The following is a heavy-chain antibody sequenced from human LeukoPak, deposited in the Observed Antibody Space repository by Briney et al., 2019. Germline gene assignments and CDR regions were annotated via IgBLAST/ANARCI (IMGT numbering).Heavy chain of an antibody. D-gene: IGHD3-10*01. CDR1: GFTFSSYG. V-gene: IGHV3-33*01. Sequence: GRSLRLSCAASGFTFSSYGMHWVRQAPGKGLEWVAVIWYDGSIKYYADSVKGRFTISRDNSKNTLSLQMSSLRAEDTAVYYCARDLRSQGSGSPEGFDYWGQGTLVTVSS. CDR2: IWYDGSIK. CDR3: ARDLRSQGSGSPEGFDY. J-gene: IGHJ4*02.